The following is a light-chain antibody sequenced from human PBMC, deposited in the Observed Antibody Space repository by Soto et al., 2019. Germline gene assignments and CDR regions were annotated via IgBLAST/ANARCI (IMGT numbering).Light chain of an antibody. Sequence: EIVLTQSPGTLSLSPRERATLSCRASQSVSSGYLAWYQQKPGQAPRLLIYSASTRATGIPDRISGSGSGTDFTLTISRLEPEDFAVYYCQQYGNSPRTFGQGTKVDIK. V-gene: IGKV3-20*01. CDR3: QQYGNSPRT. J-gene: IGKJ1*01. CDR1: QSVSSGY. CDR2: SAS.